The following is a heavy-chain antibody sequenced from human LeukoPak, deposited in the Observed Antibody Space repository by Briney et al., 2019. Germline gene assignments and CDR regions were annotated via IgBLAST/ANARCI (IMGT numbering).Heavy chain of an antibody. CDR1: GFTFSSHG. CDR2: ISSDSNG. J-gene: IGHJ4*02. V-gene: IGHV3-30*18. D-gene: IGHD6-19*01. Sequence: QPGRSLRLSCTASGFTFSSHGMHWVRQAPGKGLEWVAAISSDSNGYYADSMKGRFTISRDNSKKTLYLQMNSLRADDTAVYHCAKRYVSGWDPDYWGQGTLVTVSS. CDR3: AKRYVSGWDPDY.